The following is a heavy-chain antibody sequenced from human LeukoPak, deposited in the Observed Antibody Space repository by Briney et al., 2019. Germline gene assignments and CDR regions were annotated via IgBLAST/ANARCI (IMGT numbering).Heavy chain of an antibody. J-gene: IGHJ5*02. V-gene: IGHV1-46*01. CDR3: ARVGGRRGWFDP. CDR1: GYTLTGYY. Sequence: ASVKVSCKASGYTLTGYYMHWVRQAPGQGLEWMGIINPSGGSTSYAQKFQGRVTMTRDTSTSTVYMELSSLRSEDTAVYYCARVGGRRGWFDPWGQGTLVTVSS. D-gene: IGHD1-1*01. CDR2: INPSGGST.